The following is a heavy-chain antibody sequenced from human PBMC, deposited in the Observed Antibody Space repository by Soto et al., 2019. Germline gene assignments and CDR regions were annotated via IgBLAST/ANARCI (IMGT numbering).Heavy chain of an antibody. V-gene: IGHV4-34*01. Sequence: QVQLQQWGAGLLKPSETLSLTCAVYGGSFSGYYWSWIRQPPGKGLEWIGEINHSGSTNYNPSLKSRVTISVDTSKNQFSLKLSSVTAADTAVYYCARRTKWKMGYWGQGTLVTVSS. D-gene: IGHD2-8*01. CDR3: ARRTKWKMGY. CDR2: INHSGST. CDR1: GGSFSGYY. J-gene: IGHJ4*02.